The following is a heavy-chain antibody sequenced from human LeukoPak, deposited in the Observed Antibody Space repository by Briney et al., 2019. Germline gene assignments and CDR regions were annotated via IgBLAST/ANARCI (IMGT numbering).Heavy chain of an antibody. CDR3: ASSWEMKLPYYYDSSGSPNRYFDL. CDR1: GGSISSGGYS. J-gene: IGHJ2*01. V-gene: IGHV4-30-2*03. CDR2: IYYSGST. D-gene: IGHD3-22*01. Sequence: SQTLSLTCAVSGGSISSGGYSWSWIRQPPGKGLEWIGSIYYSGSTYYNPSLKSRVTISVGTSKNQFSLKLSSVTAADTAVYYRASSWEMKLPYYYDSSGSPNRYFDLWGRGTLVTVSS.